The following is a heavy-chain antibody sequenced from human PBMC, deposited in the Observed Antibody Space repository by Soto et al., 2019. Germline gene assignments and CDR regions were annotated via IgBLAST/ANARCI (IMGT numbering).Heavy chain of an antibody. CDR3: STPSGTYYSRSDY. Sequence: PGGSLRLSCAASGFTFSNAWMNWVRQAPGKGLEWVGRIKTKTDGGTADYAAPVKGRFTISRDDSENTLYLQMDSLKTEDTAVYYCSTPSGTYYSRSDYWGQGALVTVS. CDR1: GFTFSNAW. J-gene: IGHJ4*02. V-gene: IGHV3-15*07. D-gene: IGHD1-26*01. CDR2: IKTKTDGGTA.